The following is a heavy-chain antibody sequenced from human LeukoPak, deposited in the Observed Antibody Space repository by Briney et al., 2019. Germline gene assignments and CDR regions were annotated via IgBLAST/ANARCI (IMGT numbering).Heavy chain of an antibody. CDR3: ARGGYDSSGLTGYFQH. Sequence: PSETLSLTCAVYGGSFSGYYWSWIRQPPGKGLEWIGEINHSGSTNYNPSLKSRVTISVDTSKNQFSLKLSSVTAADTAVYYCARGGYDSSGLTGYFQHWGQGTLSPSPQ. V-gene: IGHV4-34*01. CDR1: GGSFSGYY. CDR2: INHSGST. J-gene: IGHJ1*01. D-gene: IGHD3-22*01.